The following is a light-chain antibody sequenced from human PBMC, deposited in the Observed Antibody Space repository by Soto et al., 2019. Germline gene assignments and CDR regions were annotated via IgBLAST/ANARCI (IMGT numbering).Light chain of an antibody. J-gene: IGKJ1*01. CDR1: QSVGVW. Sequence: DIQLTQSPPTLSASVGDIVTITCRASQSVGVWLAWYQHKPGKAPKVFVYGSSSLETGVPSRFGGSGSATEFTLVINGLQADDSATYYCQQYFAYPLTFGQGTKVEVK. V-gene: IGKV1-5*01. CDR2: GSS. CDR3: QQYFAYPLT.